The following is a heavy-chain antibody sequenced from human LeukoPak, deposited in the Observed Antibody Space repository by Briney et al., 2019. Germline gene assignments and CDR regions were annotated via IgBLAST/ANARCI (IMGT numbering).Heavy chain of an antibody. Sequence: PGGSLRLSCGASGFTFSNAWMSWVRQAPGKGLEWVGRIKTKTDGGTTDYIAPVKGRFTISRDDSKNTLHLQMNSLKIEDTAVYYCTTDSYYYDSNGNVVWFDVWGQGTMVTVSS. CDR3: TTDSYYYDSNGNVVWFDV. J-gene: IGHJ3*01. D-gene: IGHD3-22*01. V-gene: IGHV3-15*01. CDR1: GFTFSNAW. CDR2: IKTKTDGGTT.